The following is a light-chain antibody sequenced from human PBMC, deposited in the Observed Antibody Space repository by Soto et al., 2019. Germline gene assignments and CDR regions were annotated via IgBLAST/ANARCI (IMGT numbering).Light chain of an antibody. CDR2: GAS. V-gene: IGKV3-20*01. CDR3: QQYGRSPCT. CDR1: QSLTNNF. J-gene: IGKJ2*02. Sequence: DIVLTQSPGTLSLSPGERATLSCRASQSLTNNFLAWFQQKPGLAPRLLIHGASTRASGVPDRFSGGGSGTDFVLTISRLEPEDFAVYYCQQYGRSPCTFGQGTKLQIK.